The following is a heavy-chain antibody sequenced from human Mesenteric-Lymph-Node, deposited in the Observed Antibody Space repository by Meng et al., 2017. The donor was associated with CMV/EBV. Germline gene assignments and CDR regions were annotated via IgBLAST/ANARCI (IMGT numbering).Heavy chain of an antibody. D-gene: IGHD3-3*01. CDR1: GFIFSNYA. J-gene: IGHJ6*02. V-gene: IGHV3-30*09. CDR3: AGHYDFWSGKNSYYYYYGMDV. Sequence: GESLKISCAASGFIFSNYAMSWVRQAPGKGLEWVAGISYDGSNKYAADSVKGRFAISRDNSKNMLYLEMNSLRAEDTAVYYCAGHYDFWSGKNSYYYYYGMDVWGQGTTVTVSS. CDR2: ISYDGSNK.